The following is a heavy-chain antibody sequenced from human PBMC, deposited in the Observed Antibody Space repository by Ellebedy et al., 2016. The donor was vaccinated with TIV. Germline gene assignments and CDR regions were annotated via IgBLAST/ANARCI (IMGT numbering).Heavy chain of an antibody. D-gene: IGHD5-24*01. Sequence: SETLSLTXTVSDGSISKYYWPWIRQPPGKGLEWIGYIYYSGSTNYNPSLESRVTMSPDTSKNQFSLKVRSVTAADTAVYYCARIKGGYNRGAFDYWGQGTLVTVSS. CDR2: IYYSGST. J-gene: IGHJ4*02. CDR1: DGSISKYY. CDR3: ARIKGGYNRGAFDY. V-gene: IGHV4-59*01.